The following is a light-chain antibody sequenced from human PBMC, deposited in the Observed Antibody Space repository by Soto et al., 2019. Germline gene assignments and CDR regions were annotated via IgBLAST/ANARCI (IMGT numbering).Light chain of an antibody. CDR2: DVS. V-gene: IGLV2-14*01. CDR3: SSYTSSGIYVV. Sequence: QSVLTQPASVSGSPGQSSTISCTGTSSDVGGYNYVSWYQQHPGKAPKLMIYDVSNRPSGVGNRFSGSKSGNTASLTISGLQAEDEADYYCSSYTSSGIYVVFGGGTKLTVL. CDR1: SSDVGGYNY. J-gene: IGLJ2*01.